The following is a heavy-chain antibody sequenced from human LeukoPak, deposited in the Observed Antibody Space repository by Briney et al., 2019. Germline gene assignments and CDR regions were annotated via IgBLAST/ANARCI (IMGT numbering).Heavy chain of an antibody. CDR1: GFTFRSYW. CDR3: ARASGDYYSYFGMDV. CDR2: IKQDGSEK. D-gene: IGHD2-21*02. Sequence: PGGSLRLSCAASGFTFRSYWMSWVRQVPGKGLEWVANIKQDGSEKYYVDSVKGRFTISRDNAKNSLYVQMNSLRAEDTAVYHCARASGDYYSYFGMDVWGQGTTVTVSS. V-gene: IGHV3-7*03. J-gene: IGHJ6*02.